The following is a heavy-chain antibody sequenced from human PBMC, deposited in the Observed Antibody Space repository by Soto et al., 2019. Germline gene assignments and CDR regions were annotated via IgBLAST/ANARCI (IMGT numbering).Heavy chain of an antibody. CDR3: ATRDGYNWYYYYGMDV. D-gene: IGHD5-12*01. J-gene: IGHJ6*02. V-gene: IGHV1-69*02. CDR1: GGTFSSYT. Sequence: SVKVSCKASGGTFSSYTISWVRQAPGQGLEWMGRIIPILGIANYAQKFQGRVTITADKSTSTAYMELSSLRSEDTAVYYCATRDGYNWYYYYGMDVWGQGTTVTVSS. CDR2: IIPILGIA.